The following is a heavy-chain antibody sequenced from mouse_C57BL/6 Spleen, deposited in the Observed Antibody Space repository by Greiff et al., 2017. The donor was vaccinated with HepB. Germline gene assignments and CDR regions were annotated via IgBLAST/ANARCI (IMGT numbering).Heavy chain of an antibody. V-gene: IGHV1-15*01. CDR3: TRSYGYDGAMDY. CDR1: GYTFTDYE. J-gene: IGHJ4*01. CDR2: IDPETGGT. D-gene: IGHD2-2*01. Sequence: QVQLKESGAELVRPGASVTLSCKASGYTFTDYEMHWVKQTPVHGLEWIGAIDPETGGTAYNQKFKGKAILTADKSSSTAYMELRSLTSEDSAVYYCTRSYGYDGAMDYWGQGTSVTVSS.